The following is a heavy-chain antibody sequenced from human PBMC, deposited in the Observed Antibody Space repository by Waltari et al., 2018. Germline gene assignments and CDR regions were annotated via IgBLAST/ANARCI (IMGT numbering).Heavy chain of an antibody. Sequence: QVQLKQWGAGLLKISETLSLTCEVSGGSFTTNYWSWIRQSPGKGLEWIGEIYHTGSHNYNPALQNHVTISVDRSKSLFSLEVTSITAADAAIYYCARVKSGFDSWGQGTVVTVSS. J-gene: IGHJ4*02. CDR3: ARVKSGFDS. CDR2: IYHTGSH. V-gene: IGHV4-34*01. CDR1: GGSFTTNY.